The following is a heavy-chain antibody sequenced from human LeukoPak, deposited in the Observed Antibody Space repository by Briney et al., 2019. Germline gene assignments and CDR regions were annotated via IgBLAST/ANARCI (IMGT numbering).Heavy chain of an antibody. CDR3: ARAVMDYGGNNWFDP. CDR1: GYTFTSYD. CDR2: MNPNSGNT. J-gene: IGHJ5*02. D-gene: IGHD4-23*01. Sequence: EASVKVSCKASGYTFTSYDINWVRQATGQGLEWMGWMNPNSGNTGYAQKFQGRVTMTRNTSISTAYMELSSLRSEDTAVYYCARAVMDYGGNNWFDPWGQGTLVTVSS. V-gene: IGHV1-8*01.